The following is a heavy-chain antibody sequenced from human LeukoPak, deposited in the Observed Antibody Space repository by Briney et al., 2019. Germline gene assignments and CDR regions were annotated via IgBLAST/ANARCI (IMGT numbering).Heavy chain of an antibody. CDR3: ARDASPGYFDL. V-gene: IGHV3-74*01. Sequence: GGSLRLSCAVSGFTFSSYWMHWVRQSPGKGLAWVSRITSDGSATDYADSVRGRFTVSRDNAKNTLFLHMDSLRVEDTAVYYCARDASPGYFDLWGRGNLVTVSS. CDR1: GFTFSSYW. J-gene: IGHJ2*01. CDR2: ITSDGSAT.